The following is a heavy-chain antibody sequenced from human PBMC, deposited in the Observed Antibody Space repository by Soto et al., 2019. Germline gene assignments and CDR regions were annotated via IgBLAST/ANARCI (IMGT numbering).Heavy chain of an antibody. D-gene: IGHD3-22*01. J-gene: IGHJ4*02. CDR2: IIPIFGTA. V-gene: IGHV1-69*12. CDR1: GGTFSSYA. CDR3: ARVPYPYYYDSSGYA. Sequence: QVRLVQSGAEVKKPGSSVKVSCKASGGTFSSYAISWVRQAPGQGLEWMGGIIPIFGTANYAQKFQGRVTITADESTSTAYMELSSRRSEDTAVYYCARVPYPYYYDSSGYAWGQGTLVTVSS.